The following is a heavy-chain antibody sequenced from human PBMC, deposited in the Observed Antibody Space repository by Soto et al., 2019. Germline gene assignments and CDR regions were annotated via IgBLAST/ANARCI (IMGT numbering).Heavy chain of an antibody. CDR3: ARDLSWGSNWYYYMDL. V-gene: IGHV3-48*01. CDR2: ISSSSSVI. D-gene: IGHD7-27*01. J-gene: IGHJ6*03. CDR1: GFILSDCA. Sequence: GSLRLSCATSGFILSDCAMNWVRQAPGKGLEWVSYISSSSSVIDYADSVKGRFTVSRDNARNSLYLQMNSLRAEDTAVYYCARDLSWGSNWYYYMDLRGKGTTVTVSS.